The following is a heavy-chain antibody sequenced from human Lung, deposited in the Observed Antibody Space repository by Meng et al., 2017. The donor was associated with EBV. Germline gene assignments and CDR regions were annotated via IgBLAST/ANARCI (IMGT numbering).Heavy chain of an antibody. CDR2: LGAHDGDT. D-gene: IGHD3-10*01. J-gene: IGHJ4*02. V-gene: IGHV1-18*01. Sequence: QVQPVQAGTEVKKPGASVKVSCKASDYTFTGYGCSWVRQAPGQGLEWMAWLGAHDGDTSHAPKFQGRVTVSADRPTATAYMELRSLRSDDTAVYYCARGTPGRSYSDYWGQGTLVTVSS. CDR3: ARGTPGRSYSDY. CDR1: DYTFTGYG.